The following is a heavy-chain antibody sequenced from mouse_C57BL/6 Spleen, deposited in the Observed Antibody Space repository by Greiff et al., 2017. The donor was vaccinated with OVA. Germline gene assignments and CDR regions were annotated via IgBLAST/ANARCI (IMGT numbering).Heavy chain of an antibody. V-gene: IGHV1-55*01. J-gene: IGHJ1*03. CDR3: AREIYYYGSRYFDV. CDR2: IYPGSGST. Sequence: QVQLQQPGAELVKPGASVKMSCKASGYTFTSYWLTWVKQRPGQGLAWIGDIYPGSGSTNYNEKFKSKATLTVDTSSSTAYMQLSSLTSEDSAVYYCAREIYYYGSRYFDVWGTGTTVTVSS. D-gene: IGHD1-1*01. CDR1: GYTFTSYW.